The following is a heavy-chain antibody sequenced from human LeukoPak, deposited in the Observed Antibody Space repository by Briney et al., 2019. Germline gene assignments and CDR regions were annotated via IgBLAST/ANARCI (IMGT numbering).Heavy chain of an antibody. CDR3: AREIRYYDSSGFHYTFDY. Sequence: ASVKVSCKASGYTFTSYGISWVRQAPGQGLEWMGWISAYNGNTNYAQKLQGRVTMTTDTSTSTAYMELRSLRSDDTAVYDCAREIRYYDSSGFHYTFDYWGQGTLVTVSS. CDR2: ISAYNGNT. CDR1: GYTFTSYG. D-gene: IGHD3-22*01. V-gene: IGHV1-18*01. J-gene: IGHJ4*02.